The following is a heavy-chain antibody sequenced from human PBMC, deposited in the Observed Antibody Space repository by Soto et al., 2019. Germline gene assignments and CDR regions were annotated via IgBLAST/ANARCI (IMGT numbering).Heavy chain of an antibody. CDR3: XXXXXXXXXXRGYCDY. Sequence: QVQLVESGGGVVQPGRSLRLSCVVPGSIFSGYGMHWVRQAPGKGLXXXAVIWYDGSVKYYADSVEGRFTSXRDNSKNXXXXXXXXXXXXXXXXXXXXXXXXXXXXXRGYCDYWGQGTLVTVSS. CDR1: GSIFSGYG. J-gene: IGHJ4*02. CDR2: IWYDGSVK. V-gene: IGHV3-33*01.